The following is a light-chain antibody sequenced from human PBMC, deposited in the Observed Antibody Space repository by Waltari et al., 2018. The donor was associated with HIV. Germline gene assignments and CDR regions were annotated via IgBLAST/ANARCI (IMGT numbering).Light chain of an antibody. Sequence: QSVLTQPPSVSAAPGQKVTISCSGSSSNVGNNDASWYRHHPGTAPNPLIYEDNKRPSGIPDRISGSKSGTSATLGITGLQTGDEADYYCATWDSDLRLGVVGAGTKVTVL. J-gene: IGLJ1*01. CDR2: EDN. V-gene: IGLV1-51*02. CDR3: ATWDSDLRLGV. CDR1: SSNVGNND.